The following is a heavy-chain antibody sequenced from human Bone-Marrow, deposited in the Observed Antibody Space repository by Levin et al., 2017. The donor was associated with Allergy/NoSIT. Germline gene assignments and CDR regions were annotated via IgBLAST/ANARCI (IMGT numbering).Heavy chain of an antibody. D-gene: IGHD1-26*01. CDR3: ASNQRRGSYSNWFDP. CDR1: GGSISSGGYY. Sequence: SQTLSLTCTVSGGSISSGGYYWSWIRQHPGKGLEWIGYIYYSGSTYYNPSLKSRVTISVDTSKNQFSLKLSSVTAADTAVYYCASNQRRGSYSNWFDPWGQGTLVTVSS. J-gene: IGHJ5*02. CDR2: IYYSGST. V-gene: IGHV4-31*03.